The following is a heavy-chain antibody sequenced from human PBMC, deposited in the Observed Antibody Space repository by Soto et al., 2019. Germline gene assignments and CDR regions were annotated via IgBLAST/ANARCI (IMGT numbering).Heavy chain of an antibody. CDR3: AKALTMASPNWFDP. CDR2: IIPIFGTA. Sequence: QLVQSGAEVKKPGSSVKVSCKASGGPFSTYAISWVRQAPGQGLEWMGGIIPIFGTANYAQRFLGRATISADDSTSTAYMELRSLTSDDTAVYYCAKALTMASPNWFDPWGQGTQVTVSS. V-gene: IGHV1-69*01. J-gene: IGHJ5*02. D-gene: IGHD3-10*01. CDR1: GGPFSTYA.